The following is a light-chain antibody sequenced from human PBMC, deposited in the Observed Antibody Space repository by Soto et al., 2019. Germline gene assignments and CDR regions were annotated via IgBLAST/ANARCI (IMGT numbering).Light chain of an antibody. CDR1: QEISGY. J-gene: IGKJ1*01. V-gene: IGKV1-9*01. CDR3: QNRHWA. Sequence: IQLTQSPSSLSASVGDRATITCRASQEISGYLAWYQQPPGKAPKLLIYGVSTLQDGVSSRLSGRGSGTDFSLTISSLEPEDFATYYCQNRHWAFGPGT. CDR2: GVS.